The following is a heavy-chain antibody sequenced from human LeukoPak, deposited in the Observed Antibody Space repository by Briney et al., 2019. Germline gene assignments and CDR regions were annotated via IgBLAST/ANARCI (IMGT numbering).Heavy chain of an antibody. Sequence: SETLSLTCTVSGGSISSGSYYWSWIRQPAGKGLEWIGRIYTSGSTNYNPSLKSRVTISVDTSKNQFSLKLSSVTAADTAVYYCARGSLLWFGELSLGNWGQGTLVTVSS. V-gene: IGHV4-61*02. CDR3: ARGSLLWFGELSLGN. CDR1: GGSISSGSYY. D-gene: IGHD3-10*01. CDR2: IYTSGST. J-gene: IGHJ4*02.